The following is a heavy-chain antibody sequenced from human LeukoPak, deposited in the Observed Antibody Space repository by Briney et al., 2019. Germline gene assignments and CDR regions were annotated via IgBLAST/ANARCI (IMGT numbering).Heavy chain of an antibody. Sequence: SETLSLTCTVSGGSISSSSYYWGWIRQPPGKGLEWIGSIYYSGSTYYNPSLKSRVTISVDTSKNQFSLKLSSVTAADTAVYYCARDSGRLDYWGQGTLVTVSS. CDR1: GGSISSSSYY. CDR3: ARDSGRLDY. J-gene: IGHJ4*02. D-gene: IGHD3-10*01. CDR2: IYYSGST. V-gene: IGHV4-39*07.